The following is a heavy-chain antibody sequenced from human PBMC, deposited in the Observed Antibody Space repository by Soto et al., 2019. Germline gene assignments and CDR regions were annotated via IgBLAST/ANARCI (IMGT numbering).Heavy chain of an antibody. CDR2: IYPGDSDT. Sequence: GESLKISCKGSGYTFTIYWIGWVRPMPGEGLEWLGVIYPGDSDTRYSPSFQGQVTIPADKSINTAYLQWGSLKASDNAIYYCARSAGNASRFSEYWGQGTLLTVSS. CDR3: ARSAGNASRFSEY. CDR1: GYTFTIYW. V-gene: IGHV5-51*01. J-gene: IGHJ4*02. D-gene: IGHD2-15*01.